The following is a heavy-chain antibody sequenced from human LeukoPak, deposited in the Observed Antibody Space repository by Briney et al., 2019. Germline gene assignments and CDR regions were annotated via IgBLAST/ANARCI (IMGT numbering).Heavy chain of an antibody. V-gene: IGHV3-23*01. CDR2: TSGNGVKR. Sequence: GGSLRLSCAASGFAFSTYAMGWVRQAPGKGLEWVTSTSGNGVKRYYAGSVRGQFTVSRDNFKNTLYLQMSSLRAEDTAIYYCAKDLAYSFDYWGQGILVTVSS. CDR3: AKDLAYSFDY. CDR1: GFAFSTYA. J-gene: IGHJ4*02. D-gene: IGHD2-15*01.